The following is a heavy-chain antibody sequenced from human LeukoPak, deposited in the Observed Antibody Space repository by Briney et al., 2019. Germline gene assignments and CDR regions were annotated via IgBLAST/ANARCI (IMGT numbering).Heavy chain of an antibody. V-gene: IGHV3-23*01. CDR1: GFTFRRYA. J-gene: IGHJ4*02. CDR2: ISVSCGST. CDR3: AKGISSSCYSLGFDY. D-gene: IGHD6-13*01. Sequence: PGGSLRLSCAASGFTFRRYAMSGVRQAPGKGVEWGSAISVSCGSTYYSDPLMRRFTISSDNSKNTLYLQMNSLRAEDTAVYYCAKGISSSCYSLGFDYCGQGTLVTVSS.